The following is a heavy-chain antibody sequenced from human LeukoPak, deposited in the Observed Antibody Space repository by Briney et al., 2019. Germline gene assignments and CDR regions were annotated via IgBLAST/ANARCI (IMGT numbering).Heavy chain of an antibody. Sequence: PGGTLRLSCAASGFTFSTYGMSWVRQAPGKGLEWGSAISGSGGSTDYADSVKGRFTISRDNSKNTLYLQINSLRAEDTAVYYCAGRGSGSYFDYWGQGTLVTVSS. D-gene: IGHD3-10*01. V-gene: IGHV3-23*01. J-gene: IGHJ4*02. CDR3: AGRGSGSYFDY. CDR1: GFTFSTYG. CDR2: ISGSGGST.